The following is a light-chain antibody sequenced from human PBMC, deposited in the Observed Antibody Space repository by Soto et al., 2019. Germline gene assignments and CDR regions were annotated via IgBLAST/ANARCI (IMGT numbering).Light chain of an antibody. V-gene: IGKV1-39*01. Sequence: EIPLTQSPSSLAASVGDRLTLTCRASRSVSIYLNWYHHKPGKGPTLLIHATSNLQIGVPSRFSGSGSGTEFTLTISSLEPEDFGTYYCQQSYKMPSFGQGTRLEIK. CDR2: ATS. CDR3: QQSYKMPS. J-gene: IGKJ5*01. CDR1: RSVSIY.